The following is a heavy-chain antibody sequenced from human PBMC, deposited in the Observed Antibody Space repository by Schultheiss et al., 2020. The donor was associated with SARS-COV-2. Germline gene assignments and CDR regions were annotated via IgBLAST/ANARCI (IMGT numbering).Heavy chain of an antibody. D-gene: IGHD1-1*01. CDR2: IKQDGSEK. CDR1: GFTFSSYW. Sequence: GGSLRLSCAASGFTFSSYWMHWVRQAPGKGLEWVANIKQDGSEKYYVDSVKGRFTISRDNAKSTLYLQMDSLSADDTAVYYCVRPTMGTFDYWGQGTLVTVSS. V-gene: IGHV3-7*01. CDR3: VRPTMGTFDY. J-gene: IGHJ4*02.